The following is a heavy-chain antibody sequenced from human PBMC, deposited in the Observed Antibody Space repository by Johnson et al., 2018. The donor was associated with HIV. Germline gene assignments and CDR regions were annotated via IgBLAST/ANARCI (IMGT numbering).Heavy chain of an antibody. Sequence: VQLVESGGGVVQPGRSLRLSCAASGFAFSGYALHWVRQAPGKWLEWVAVISYDGTTKYYGGSVRGRFTISRDNSKNTLYLQMNKLRVEDTAVYYCARSVHDYSDYLWGRDAFDIWGQGTMIIVSS. J-gene: IGHJ3*02. CDR3: ARSVHDYSDYLWGRDAFDI. V-gene: IGHV3-30*04. CDR2: ISYDGTTK. CDR1: GFAFSGYA. D-gene: IGHD4-11*01.